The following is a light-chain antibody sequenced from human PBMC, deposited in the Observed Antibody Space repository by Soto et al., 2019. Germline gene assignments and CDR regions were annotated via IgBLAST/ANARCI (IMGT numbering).Light chain of an antibody. Sequence: DIQMTQSPSSLSASVGARVSITCRASQTISTFLNWYQQKPGKAPKLLIYAASSLQSGVPSRFSGSGSGTDFTLTISSLQPEDFATYYCQQIYSEPLTFGGGTKVEI. V-gene: IGKV1-39*01. CDR1: QTISTF. J-gene: IGKJ4*01. CDR2: AAS. CDR3: QQIYSEPLT.